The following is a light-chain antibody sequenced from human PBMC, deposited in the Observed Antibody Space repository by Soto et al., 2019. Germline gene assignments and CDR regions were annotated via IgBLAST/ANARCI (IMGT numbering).Light chain of an antibody. Sequence: DLQLTQSPSFLSASVGDRVTITCRASQGIGNYLAWYQQKPGKAPKLLIYAASTLQSGVPSRFSGSGSGTEFTLTISSLQPGDFATYYCQQLNSYLSYTFGQGTKLEIK. CDR2: AAS. CDR1: QGIGNY. V-gene: IGKV1-9*01. CDR3: QQLNSYLSYT. J-gene: IGKJ2*01.